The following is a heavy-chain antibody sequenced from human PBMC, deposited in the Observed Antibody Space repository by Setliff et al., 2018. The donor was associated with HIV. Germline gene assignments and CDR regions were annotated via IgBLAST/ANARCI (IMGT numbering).Heavy chain of an antibody. CDR3: ARGGAVSADFDS. CDR2: IYYDGRT. Sequence: PSETLSLTCSISGGSISFYYWNWLRQPPGKGLAWIGSIYYDGRTFYKPSLESRLTISVDTSKNQFSLRLNSVTAADTAVYFCARGGAVSADFDSWGQGTLVTVSS. V-gene: IGHV4-59*12. J-gene: IGHJ4*02. D-gene: IGHD3-16*01. CDR1: GGSISFYY.